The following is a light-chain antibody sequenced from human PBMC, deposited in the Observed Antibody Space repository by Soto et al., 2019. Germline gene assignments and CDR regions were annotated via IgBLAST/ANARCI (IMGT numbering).Light chain of an antibody. CDR1: QSISTE. CDR3: QQGHNWPLT. J-gene: IGKJ2*01. CDR2: SAS. V-gene: IGKV3-15*01. Sequence: EIVMTQSPATLSVSPGERATLSCRASQSISTELAWYQQKPGQPPRLLIYSASTRATGVPARVTGSGSGSEFTLTISGLQSEDFAVYYCQQGHNWPLTFGQGTRLE.